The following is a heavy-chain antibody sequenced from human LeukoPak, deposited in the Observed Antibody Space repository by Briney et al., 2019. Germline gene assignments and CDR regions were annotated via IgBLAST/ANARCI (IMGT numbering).Heavy chain of an antibody. CDR3: ARGALRDSGNPHDAFDI. D-gene: IGHD4/OR15-4a*01. J-gene: IGHJ3*02. Sequence: SETLSLTCTGPGGSISIYYWSWIRQPPGKGLEWIGYINYSGSTNYNPSLKSRVTISVDTSENQYSLKLSSVTAADTALYYCARGALRDSGNPHDAFDIWGQGTMVTVSS. CDR2: INYSGST. V-gene: IGHV4-59*01. CDR1: GGSISIYY.